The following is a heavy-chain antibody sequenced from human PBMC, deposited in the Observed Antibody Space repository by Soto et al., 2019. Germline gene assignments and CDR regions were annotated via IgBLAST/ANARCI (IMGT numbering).Heavy chain of an antibody. CDR3: ARIMTTVTITSDYYYYGMDV. J-gene: IGHJ6*02. Sequence: QVQLVQSGAEVKKPGASVKVSCKASGYTFTSYGISWVRQAPGQGLEWMGWISAYNGTTNYEQKMQGRVTMTTDTPTSTAYMEMRSLRSDDTAVYYCARIMTTVTITSDYYYYGMDVWGQGTTVTVSS. D-gene: IGHD4-17*01. V-gene: IGHV1-18*01. CDR1: GYTFTSYG. CDR2: ISAYNGTT.